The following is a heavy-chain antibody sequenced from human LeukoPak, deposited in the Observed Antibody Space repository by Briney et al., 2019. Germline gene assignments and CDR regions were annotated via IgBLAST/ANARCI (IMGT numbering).Heavy chain of an antibody. CDR2: IYHSGST. J-gene: IGHJ6*02. CDR1: GGSISSGGYS. D-gene: IGHD5-18*01. V-gene: IGHV4-30-2*01. CDR3: ARVIQLWFGYYYGMDV. Sequence: SETLSLTCAVSGGSISSGGYSWSWIRQPPGKGLEWIGYIYHSGSTYYNPSLKSRVTISVDTSKNQFSLKLSSVTAADTAVYYCARVIQLWFGYYYGMDVWGQGTTVTVSS.